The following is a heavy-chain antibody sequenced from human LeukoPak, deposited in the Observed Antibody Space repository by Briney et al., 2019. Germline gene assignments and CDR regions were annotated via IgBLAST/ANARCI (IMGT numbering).Heavy chain of an antibody. Sequence: GASVKVSCKASGYTFTSYDINWVRQATGQGLEWMGWMNPNSGNTGYAQKFQGRVTITRNTSISTAYMELSSLRSEDTAVYYCARGEGVWGSYRHNPYYYYMEVWGKGTTVTVSS. CDR2: MNPNSGNT. CDR1: GYTFTSYD. J-gene: IGHJ6*03. V-gene: IGHV1-8*03. D-gene: IGHD3-16*02. CDR3: ARGEGVWGSYRHNPYYYYMEV.